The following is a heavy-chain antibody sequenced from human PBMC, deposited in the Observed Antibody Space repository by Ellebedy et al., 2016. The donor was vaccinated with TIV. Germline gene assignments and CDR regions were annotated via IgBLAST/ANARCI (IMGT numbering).Heavy chain of an antibody. Sequence: PGGSLRLSCAASGITFSSSWMHWVRQAPGKGLVWVSHINTDGSITAYSDSVKGRFTISRDSAKNSLYLQMNSLRDEDTAVYYCARARYSDTPTWFDPWGQGTLVTVSS. CDR3: ARARYSDTPTWFDP. CDR2: INTDGSIT. D-gene: IGHD4-17*01. J-gene: IGHJ5*02. V-gene: IGHV3-74*01. CDR1: GITFSSSW.